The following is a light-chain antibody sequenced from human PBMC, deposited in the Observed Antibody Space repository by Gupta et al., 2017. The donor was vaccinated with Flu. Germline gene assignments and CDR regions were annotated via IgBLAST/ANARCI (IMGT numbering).Light chain of an antibody. CDR3: NSRDSSGNHPVV. V-gene: IGLV3-19*01. CDR1: NLRSYY. J-gene: IGLJ2*01. CDR2: GKN. Sequence: SSELTPAPAVSVALGQTVRITCQGDNLRSYYASWYPQKPGQAPVLVIYGKNNRPSGIPDRFSGSSSGNTASLTITGAQAEDEADYYCNSRDSSGNHPVVFGGGTKLTVL.